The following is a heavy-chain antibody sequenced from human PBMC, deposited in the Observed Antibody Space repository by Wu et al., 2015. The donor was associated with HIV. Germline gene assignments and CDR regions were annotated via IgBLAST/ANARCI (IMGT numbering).Heavy chain of an antibody. Sequence: VQLVQSAGEVKKPGASAKVACKSSGYIFSDFGIHWVRQAPGEGLEWMGWISAQNGNRKYAQKFQGRVTLTTETSSSTAYMELRSLRYDDTAIYFCARGHYYDTSSSPIYWGPGTRVSVSS. CDR1: GYIFSDFG. CDR2: ISAQNGNR. J-gene: IGHJ4*02. D-gene: IGHD3-22*01. V-gene: IGHV1-18*01. CDR3: ARGHYYDTSSSPIY.